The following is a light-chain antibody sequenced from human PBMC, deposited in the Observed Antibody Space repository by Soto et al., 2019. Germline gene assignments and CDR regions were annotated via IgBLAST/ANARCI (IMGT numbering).Light chain of an antibody. J-gene: IGLJ2*01. V-gene: IGLV1-47*02. CDR2: SND. CDR3: SANDDSLGGPV. CDR1: NSNVETNY. Sequence: QSVLTQPPSASGTPGQRVTISCSGSNSNVETNYVYWYQQVAGTAPKLLTYSNDQRPSGVPDRFSASKSGTSASLDISGLRSEDEADYYCSANDDSLGGPVFGGGTQLTVL.